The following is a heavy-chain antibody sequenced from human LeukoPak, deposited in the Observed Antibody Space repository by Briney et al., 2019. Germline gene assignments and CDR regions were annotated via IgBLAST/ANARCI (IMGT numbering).Heavy chain of an antibody. CDR2: IYYSGST. CDR1: GGSISSGGYS. D-gene: IGHD3-22*01. Sequence: SETLSLTCAVSGGSISSGGYSWSWIRQPPGKGLEWIGYIYYSGSTYYNPSLKSRVTISVDTSKNQFSLKLSSVTAADTAVYYCARRVDQRYYYDSSGYFDYYYYMDVWGKGTTVTVSS. V-gene: IGHV4-30-4*07. J-gene: IGHJ6*03. CDR3: ARRVDQRYYYDSSGYFDYYYYMDV.